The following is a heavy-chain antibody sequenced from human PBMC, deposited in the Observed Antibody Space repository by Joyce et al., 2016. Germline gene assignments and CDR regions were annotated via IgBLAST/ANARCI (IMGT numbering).Heavy chain of an antibody. J-gene: IGHJ4*02. CDR2: IWPCDSDS. CDR3: ARRAGSTGELDS. D-gene: IGHD3-16*01. V-gene: IGHV5-51*01. CDR1: GYTFTNYW. Sequence: EVQLVQSGAEVKKPGESLKISCRGYGYTFTNYWIGWVRQMPGRGLEWMGIIWPCDSDSKYSPSFQGQVTISVDKSISTAYLHLSSLKASDTAMYYCARRAGSTGELDSWGQGTLLTVSS.